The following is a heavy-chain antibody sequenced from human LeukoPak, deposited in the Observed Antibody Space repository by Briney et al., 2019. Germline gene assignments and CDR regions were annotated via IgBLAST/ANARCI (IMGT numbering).Heavy chain of an antibody. V-gene: IGHV4-59*01. Sequence: PSETLSLTCTVSGGSISNYYWSWIRQPPGKGLEWIGYIYYSGSTNYNPSLKSRVSISVDTSKNQFSLKLSSVTAADTAVYYCAKEGGYYYDSSGYYDYWAREPWSPSPQ. J-gene: IGHJ4*02. CDR1: GGSISNYY. D-gene: IGHD3-22*01. CDR3: AKEGGYYYDSSGYYDY. CDR2: IYYSGST.